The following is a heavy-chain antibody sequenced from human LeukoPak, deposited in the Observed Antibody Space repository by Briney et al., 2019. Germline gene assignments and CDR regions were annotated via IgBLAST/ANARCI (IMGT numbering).Heavy chain of an antibody. CDR3: ARGRLGAYYFDY. Sequence: GGSLRLSCAASGFTVSSNYMSWVRQAPGKGLEWVSVIYSGGSTYYADSVKGRFTISRVNSKNTLYLQMNSLRAEDTAVYYCARGRLGAYYFDYWGLGTLVTVSS. J-gene: IGHJ4*02. D-gene: IGHD3-16*01. CDR2: IYSGGST. V-gene: IGHV3-53*01. CDR1: GFTVSSNY.